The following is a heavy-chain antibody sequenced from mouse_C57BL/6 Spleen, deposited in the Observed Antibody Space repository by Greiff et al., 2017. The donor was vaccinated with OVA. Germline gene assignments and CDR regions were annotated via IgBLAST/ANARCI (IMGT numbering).Heavy chain of an antibody. D-gene: IGHD1-1*01. Sequence: VKLVESGPGLVAPSQSLSITCTVSGFSLTSYAISWVRQPPGKGLEWLGVIWTGGGTNYNSALKSRLSISKDNSKSQVFLKMNSLQTDDTARYYCARNSGDGSSYWFAYWGQGTLVTVSA. CDR1: GFSLTSYA. V-gene: IGHV2-9-1*01. CDR2: IWTGGGT. J-gene: IGHJ3*01. CDR3: ARNSGDGSSYWFAY.